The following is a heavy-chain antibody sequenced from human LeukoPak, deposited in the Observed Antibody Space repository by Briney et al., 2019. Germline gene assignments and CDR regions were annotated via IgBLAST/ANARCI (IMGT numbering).Heavy chain of an antibody. D-gene: IGHD5-12*01. V-gene: IGHV4-59*01. CDR1: GGSISSYY. Sequence: PSETLSLTCTVSGGSISSYYWSWIRQPPGKGLEWIGYIYYSGSTNYNPSLKSRVTISVDTSKNQFSLKLSSVTAADTAVYYCARVGSKEVATIDYYYYGMVVWGQGTTVTVSS. CDR3: ARVGSKEVATIDYYYYGMVV. J-gene: IGHJ6*02. CDR2: IYYSGST.